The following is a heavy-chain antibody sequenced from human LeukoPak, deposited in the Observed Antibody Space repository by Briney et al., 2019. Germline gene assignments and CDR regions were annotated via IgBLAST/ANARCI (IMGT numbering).Heavy chain of an antibody. CDR2: ISYDGSNK. Sequence: PGGTLRLSCAASGFTFSSYGMHWVRQAPGKGLEWVAVISYDGSNKYYADSVKGRFTISRDNSKNTLYLQMNSLRAEDTAVYYCAKDPRYDSSGYYWGQGTLVTVSS. CDR3: AKDPRYDSSGYY. D-gene: IGHD3-22*01. V-gene: IGHV3-30*18. J-gene: IGHJ4*02. CDR1: GFTFSSYG.